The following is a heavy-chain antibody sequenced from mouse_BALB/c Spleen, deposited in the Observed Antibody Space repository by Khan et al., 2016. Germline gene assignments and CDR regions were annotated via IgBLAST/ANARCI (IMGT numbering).Heavy chain of an antibody. Sequence: QIQLVRSGPELKKPGETVKISCKASGYTFTNYGMNWVKQAPGKGLKWMGWINTYTGEPTYADDFKGRFAFSLETSASTAYLQINTLKNEDTATYFCAREVTTVGDYWGQGTTLTVSS. J-gene: IGHJ2*01. CDR3: AREVTTVGDY. CDR1: GYTFTNYG. CDR2: INTYTGEP. D-gene: IGHD1-1*01. V-gene: IGHV9-3-1*01.